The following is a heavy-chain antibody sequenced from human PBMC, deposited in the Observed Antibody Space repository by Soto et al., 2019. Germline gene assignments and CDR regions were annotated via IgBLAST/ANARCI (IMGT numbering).Heavy chain of an antibody. D-gene: IGHD1-7*01. CDR1: GFTFSSYG. Sequence: EVQLLESGGGLVQPGGSLRLSCAASGFTFSSYGMTWVRQAPGKGLEWVSFSSATGAGTYYADSVKGRFTISRGNSKNTLYLQMTSLRADDTAVYYCAKDRRAGGNYGFYSDFWCQGALVIVSS. CDR2: SSATGAGT. J-gene: IGHJ4*02. CDR3: AKDRRAGGNYGFYSDF. V-gene: IGHV3-23*01.